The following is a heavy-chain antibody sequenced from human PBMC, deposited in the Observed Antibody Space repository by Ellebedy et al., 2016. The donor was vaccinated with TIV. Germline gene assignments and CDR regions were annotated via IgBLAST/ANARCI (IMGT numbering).Heavy chain of an antibody. J-gene: IGHJ6*02. CDR1: GFSLSDVIMG. CDR3: ARSSMVRGEGWYFGMDV. D-gene: IGHD3-10*01. CDR2: IDWDGDE. Sequence: SGPTLVKPTETLTLTCTVSGFSLSDVIMGVSWIRQPPGKALEWLARIDWDGDEHYSTSLKTRLIISKDTSKNQVVLKMTNMDPVDTATYYCARSSMVRGEGWYFGMDVWGQGTTVTVSS. V-gene: IGHV2-70*11.